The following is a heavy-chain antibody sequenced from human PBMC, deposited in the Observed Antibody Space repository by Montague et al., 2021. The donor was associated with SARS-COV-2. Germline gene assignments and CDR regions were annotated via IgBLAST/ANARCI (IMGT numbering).Heavy chain of an antibody. CDR2: IYDSGRA. CDR1: VGSISNYY. J-gene: IGHJ5*02. CDR3: ARAYCGGDCHVGP. D-gene: IGHD2-21*02. V-gene: IGHV4-59*01. Sequence: SETLSLTCTVSVGSISNYYRTWIRQPPGKGLEWIGYIYDSGRANYNPSLKSRSTISVDTSNNQFSLRLSSVTAADTAVYYCARAYCGGDCHVGPWGQGILVTVSS.